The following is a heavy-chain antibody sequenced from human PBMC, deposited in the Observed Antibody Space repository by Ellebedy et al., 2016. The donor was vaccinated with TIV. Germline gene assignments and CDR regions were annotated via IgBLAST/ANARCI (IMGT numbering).Heavy chain of an antibody. CDR2: ISGSGGST. Sequence: GESLKISCAASGFTFSSYAMSWVRQAPGKGLEWVSAISGSGGSTYYADSVKGRFTISRDNSKNTLYLQMNSLRAEETAVYYCAKTGITMIVRAFDIWGQGTMVTVSS. V-gene: IGHV3-23*01. CDR1: GFTFSSYA. J-gene: IGHJ3*02. CDR3: AKTGITMIVRAFDI. D-gene: IGHD3-22*01.